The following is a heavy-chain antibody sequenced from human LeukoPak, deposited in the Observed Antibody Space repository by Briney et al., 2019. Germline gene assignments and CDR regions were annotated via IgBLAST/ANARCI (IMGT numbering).Heavy chain of an antibody. V-gene: IGHV3-30*18. J-gene: IGHJ4*02. D-gene: IGHD4-17*01. CDR3: AKADYGDYGGEY. Sequence: GGSLRLSCAASGFTFSSYGMHWVRQAPGKGLEWVAVISYDGSNKDYADSVKGRFTISRDNSKNTLYLQMNSLRTEDTAVYYCAKADYGDYGGEYWGQGTLGTVSS. CDR2: ISYDGSNK. CDR1: GFTFSSYG.